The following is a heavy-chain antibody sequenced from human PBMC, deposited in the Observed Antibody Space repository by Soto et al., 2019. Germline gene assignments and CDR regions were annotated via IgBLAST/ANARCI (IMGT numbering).Heavy chain of an antibody. Sequence: ASVKVSCKASGYTFTSYGISWVRQAPGQGLEWMGWISAYNGNTNYAQKLQGRVTMTTDTSTSTAYMELRSLRSDDTAVYYCARVDVVVVAAPPYYYYGMDVPGQATTVTVAS. CDR1: GYTFTSYG. D-gene: IGHD2-15*01. V-gene: IGHV1-18*01. J-gene: IGHJ6*02. CDR3: ARVDVVVVAAPPYYYYGMDV. CDR2: ISAYNGNT.